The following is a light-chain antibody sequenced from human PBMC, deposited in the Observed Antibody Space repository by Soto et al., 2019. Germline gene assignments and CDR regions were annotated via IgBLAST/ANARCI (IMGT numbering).Light chain of an antibody. CDR3: QKCKVAPFT. CDR2: SAS. Sequence: ILMTQSPSSLSAFVGDSVTITCRASQDIGNFLAWYQQKPGKVPKLLIYSASTLQSGVPSRFSGSGSGTDFTLTIISLQPQDVATYSSQKCKVAPFTFGGGTKVEIK. CDR1: QDIGNF. J-gene: IGKJ4*01. V-gene: IGKV1-27*01.